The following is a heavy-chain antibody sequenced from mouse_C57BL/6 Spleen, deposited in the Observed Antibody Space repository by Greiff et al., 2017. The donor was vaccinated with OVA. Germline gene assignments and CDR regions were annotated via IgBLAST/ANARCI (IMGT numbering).Heavy chain of an antibody. CDR1: GYTFTDYY. CDR2: INPYNGGT. D-gene: IGHD1-1*01. J-gene: IGHJ4*01. V-gene: IGHV1-19*01. Sequence: DVQLQESGPVLVKPGASVKMSCKASGYTFTDYYMNWVKQSHGKSLEWIGVINPYNGGTSYNQKFKGKATLTVDKSSSTAYMELNSLTSEDSAVYYCARRYYGSSLYAMDYWGQGTSVTVSS. CDR3: ARRYYGSSLYAMDY.